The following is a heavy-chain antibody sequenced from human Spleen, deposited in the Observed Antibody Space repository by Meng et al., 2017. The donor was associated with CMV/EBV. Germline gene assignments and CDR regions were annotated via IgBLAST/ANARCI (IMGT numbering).Heavy chain of an antibody. CDR3: AKAVEPVYYYYGVDL. CDR2: ISGGGGNT. Sequence: GRSLRLSCAASKFTFSNYAMTWVRQAPGKGLEWISVISGGGGNTYYADSVKGRFTISRDNSKSALFLQMSSLRAEDTAVYYCAKAVEPVYYYYGVDLWGQGTTVTVSS. D-gene: IGHD1-14*01. V-gene: IGHV3-23*01. J-gene: IGHJ6*02. CDR1: KFTFSNYA.